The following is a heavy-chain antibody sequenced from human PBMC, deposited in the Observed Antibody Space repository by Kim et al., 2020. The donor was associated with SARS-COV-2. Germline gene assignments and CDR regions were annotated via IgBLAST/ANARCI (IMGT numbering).Heavy chain of an antibody. J-gene: IGHJ4*02. Sequence: GGSLRLSCAASGFSFSSYWMAWVRQAPGKGLEWVANIKKDGSENEYVDSAKGRFTVSRDNARNSLYLQMNSLRVDDTAVYYCAKWRGAQSIFDYWGQGSLVTVSS. CDR2: IKKDGSEN. CDR3: AKWRGAQSIFDY. V-gene: IGHV3-7*01. CDR1: GFSFSSYW. D-gene: IGHD1-26*01.